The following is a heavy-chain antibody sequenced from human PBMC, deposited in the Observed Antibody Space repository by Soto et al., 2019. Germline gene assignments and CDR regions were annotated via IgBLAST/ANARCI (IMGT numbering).Heavy chain of an antibody. CDR3: ARAQYQLPPRSYYYYGMDV. CDR1: GYTFTSYA. D-gene: IGHD2-2*01. CDR2: INAGNGNT. J-gene: IGHJ6*02. V-gene: IGHV1-3*01. Sequence: QVQLVQSGAEVKKPGASVKVSCKASGYTFTSYAVHWVRQAPGQRLEWMGWINAGNGNTKYSQKFQGRVTITRDTSASTAYMELSSLRSEDTAVYYCARAQYQLPPRSYYYYGMDVWGQGTTVTVSS.